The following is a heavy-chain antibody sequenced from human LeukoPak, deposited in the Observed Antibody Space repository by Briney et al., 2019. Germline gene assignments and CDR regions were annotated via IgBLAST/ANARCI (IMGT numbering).Heavy chain of an antibody. CDR1: GFTFSTFS. CDR2: ISNNGRSI. V-gene: IGHV3-21*01. Sequence: GESLRLSCVTSGFTFSTFSMNWVRQAPGRGLEWVSYISNNGRSIHYADSAKGRFTISRDNPRSSLFLQLNSLRADDSALYFCARSTVAGTIQYWGQGTLVVVSS. D-gene: IGHD6-19*01. CDR3: ARSTVAGTIQY. J-gene: IGHJ1*01.